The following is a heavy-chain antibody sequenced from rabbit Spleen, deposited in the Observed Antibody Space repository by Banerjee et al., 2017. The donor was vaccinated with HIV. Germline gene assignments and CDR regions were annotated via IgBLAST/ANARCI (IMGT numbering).Heavy chain of an antibody. J-gene: IGHJ6*01. D-gene: IGHD1-1*01. CDR2: ICAGSSGST. V-gene: IGHV1S40*01. CDR3: ARDISSSFSSYGMDL. Sequence: QSLEESGGDLVKPGASLTLTCTASGFSFSSSYYMCWVRQAPGKGLEWIACICAGSSGSTYYASWAKGRFTISKTSSTTVTLQMTSLTAADTATYFCARDISSSFSSYGMDLWGPGTLFTVS. CDR1: GFSFSSSYY.